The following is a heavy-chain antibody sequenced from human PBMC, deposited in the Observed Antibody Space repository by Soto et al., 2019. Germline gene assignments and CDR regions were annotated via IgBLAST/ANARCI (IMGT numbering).Heavy chain of an antibody. CDR1: GGSISSSSYY. CDR2: IYYSGST. V-gene: IGHV4-39*01. CDR3: ARQGVVDYYGSGSYVDY. D-gene: IGHD3-10*01. Sequence: SETLSLTCTVSGGSISSSSYYWGWIRQPPGKGLEWIGSIYYSGSTYYNPSLKSRVTISVDTSKNQFSLKLSSVTAADTAVYYCARQGVVDYYGSGSYVDYWGQGTLVTVSS. J-gene: IGHJ4*02.